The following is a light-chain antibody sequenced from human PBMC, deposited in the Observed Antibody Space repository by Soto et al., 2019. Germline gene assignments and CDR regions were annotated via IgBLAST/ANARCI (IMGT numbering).Light chain of an antibody. Sequence: QSVLTQPPSASGSPGQSVTISCTGTSSDIGGYNFVSWYQQHPGKAPKLMIDEVNKRPSGVPDRFSGSKSGNAASLTISALQTDDEADYFCCSSAPESTYVCGTGTKLTVL. J-gene: IGLJ1*01. CDR3: CSSAPESTYV. V-gene: IGLV2-8*01. CDR1: SSDIGGYNF. CDR2: EVN.